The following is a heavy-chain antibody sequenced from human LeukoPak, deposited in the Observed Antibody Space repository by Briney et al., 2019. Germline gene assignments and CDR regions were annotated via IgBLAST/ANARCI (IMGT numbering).Heavy chain of an antibody. Sequence: SETLSLTCAVSGGSISSSNWWSWVRQPPGKGLEWIGEIYHIGSTNYKPSLKSRVTMSVDKSKNQFSLKLSSVTAADTAVYYCARGMVVTAIIDYWGQGTLVTVSS. D-gene: IGHD2-21*02. V-gene: IGHV4-4*02. CDR3: ARGMVVTAIIDY. CDR1: GGSISSSNW. J-gene: IGHJ4*02. CDR2: IYHIGST.